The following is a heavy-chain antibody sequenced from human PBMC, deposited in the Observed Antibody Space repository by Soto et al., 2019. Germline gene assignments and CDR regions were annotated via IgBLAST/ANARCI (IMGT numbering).Heavy chain of an antibody. D-gene: IGHD3-10*01. CDR1: GFTVSSNY. V-gene: IGHV3-53*04. J-gene: IGHJ2*01. CDR3: ARAASFGEPYWYFDL. CDR2: IYSGGST. Sequence: EVQLVESGGGLVQPGGSLRLSCAASGFTVSSNYMSWVRQAPGKGLEWVSVIYSGGSTYYADSVKGRFTISRHNSKNTLYLQMNSLRAEDTAVYYCARAASFGEPYWYFDLWGRGTLVTVSS.